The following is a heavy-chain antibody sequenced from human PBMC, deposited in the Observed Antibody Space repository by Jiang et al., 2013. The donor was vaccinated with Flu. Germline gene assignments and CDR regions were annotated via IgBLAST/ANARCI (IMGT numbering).Heavy chain of an antibody. CDR2: INAGNGNT. CDR1: GYTFTSYA. Sequence: GAEVKKPGASVKVSCKASGYTFTSYAMHWVRQAPGQRLEWMGWINAGNGNTKYSQKFQGRVTITRDTSASTAYMELSSLRSEDTAVYYCARAQDSSGYYYYYGMDVWGQGDHGHRLL. V-gene: IGHV1-3*01. D-gene: IGHD3-22*01. J-gene: IGHJ6*02. CDR3: ARAQDSSGYYYYYGMDV.